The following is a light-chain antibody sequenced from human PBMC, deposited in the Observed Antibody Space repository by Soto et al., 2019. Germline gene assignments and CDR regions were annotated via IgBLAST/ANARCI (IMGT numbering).Light chain of an antibody. Sequence: QSVLTQPASVSGSPGQSITISCTGTSSDVGAYNSISWYQQHPGKAPKLIIYEVINRPSGVSNRFSGSKSGNTASLTISGLQPEDEADYYCSSYTSIITVVFGGGTKVTV. CDR3: SSYTSIITVV. V-gene: IGLV2-14*01. J-gene: IGLJ2*01. CDR2: EVI. CDR1: SSDVGAYNS.